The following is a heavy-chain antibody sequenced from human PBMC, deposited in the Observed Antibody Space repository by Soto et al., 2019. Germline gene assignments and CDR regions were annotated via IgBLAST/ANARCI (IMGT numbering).Heavy chain of an antibody. CDR3: ARRRKTVVRGYHFDY. Sequence: HITLKESGPTLVKPTQTLTLTCTFSGFSLSTNEVGVGWIRQPPGKALEWLALIYWDDDKRYRPSLKSRLTITRATSKHQVVLTMAKMDPVDTATYYCARRRKTVVRGYHFDYCGQGILVTVSS. CDR2: IYWDDDK. V-gene: IGHV2-5*02. D-gene: IGHD3-10*01. J-gene: IGHJ4*02. CDR1: GFSLSTNEVG.